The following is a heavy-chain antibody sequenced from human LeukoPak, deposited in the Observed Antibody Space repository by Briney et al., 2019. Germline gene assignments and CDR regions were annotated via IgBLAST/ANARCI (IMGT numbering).Heavy chain of an antibody. J-gene: IGHJ3*02. Sequence: GGSLRLSCAASEFTVSSNYMSWVRQAPGKGLEWVSVIYSGGSTYYADSVKGRFTISRDNSKNTLYLQMNSLRAEDTAVYYCASRDYYDSSGYYDAFDIWGQGTMVTVSS. D-gene: IGHD3-22*01. CDR1: EFTVSSNY. V-gene: IGHV3-53*01. CDR3: ASRDYYDSSGYYDAFDI. CDR2: IYSGGST.